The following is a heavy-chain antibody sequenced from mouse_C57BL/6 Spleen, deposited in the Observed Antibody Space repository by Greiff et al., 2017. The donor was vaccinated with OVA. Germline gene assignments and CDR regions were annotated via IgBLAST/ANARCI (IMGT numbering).Heavy chain of an antibody. V-gene: IGHV2-5*01. CDR2: IWRGGST. CDR1: GFSLTSYG. J-gene: IGHJ1*03. CDR3: AKNFDGSSPWYFDV. Sequence: QVQLKESGPGLVQPSQSLSITCTVSGFSLTSYGVHWVRQSPGKGLEWLGVIWRGGSTDYNAAFMSRLSITQDNSKRQVFFKMNSLQADDTAIYYCAKNFDGSSPWYFDVWGTGTTVTVSS. D-gene: IGHD1-1*01.